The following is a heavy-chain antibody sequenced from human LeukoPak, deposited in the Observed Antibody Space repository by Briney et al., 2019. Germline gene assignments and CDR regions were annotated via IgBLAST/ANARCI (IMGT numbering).Heavy chain of an antibody. V-gene: IGHV3-53*01. CDR3: ARDGELGSPADAFDI. CDR2: IYSGGTT. CDR1: GFTVSSNY. Sequence: GGSLRLSCAASGFTVSSNYMNWVRQAPGKGLEWVSIIYSGGTTYYADSVKGRFTISRDNSKNTLYLQMNSLRAEDTAVYYCARDGELGSPADAFDIWGQGTMVTVSS. D-gene: IGHD1-26*01. J-gene: IGHJ3*02.